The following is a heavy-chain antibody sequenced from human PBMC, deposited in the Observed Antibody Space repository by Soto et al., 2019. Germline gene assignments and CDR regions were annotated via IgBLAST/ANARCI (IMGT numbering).Heavy chain of an antibody. D-gene: IGHD6-13*01. CDR1: GYSFDAYI. V-gene: IGHV3-48*01. CDR2: INPRGLTK. CDR3: ATWYGNHYFGLDV. J-gene: IGHJ6*02. Sequence: VQLVESGGALVQPGGSLRLSCAVSGYSFDAYIMNWVRQAPGKGLEWVSSINPRGLTKFYADSVRGRFTISRDDASSSLFLQMNNLRAEDTAVYYCATWYGNHYFGLDVWGQGTTVTVSS.